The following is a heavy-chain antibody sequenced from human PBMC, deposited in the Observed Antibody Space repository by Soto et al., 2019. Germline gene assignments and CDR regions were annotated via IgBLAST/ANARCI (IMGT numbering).Heavy chain of an antibody. CDR2: IYWDDDK. CDR3: AYLPCSGGSCYWFSFSGMDV. D-gene: IGHD2-15*01. V-gene: IGHV2-5*02. J-gene: IGHJ6*02. Sequence: QITLKESGPTLVKPTQTLTLTCTFSGFSLSTSGVGVAWIRQPPGKALGWLALIYWDDDKRYRPSLESRLTITNATSKNQVVLTMTNMDSVDTATYYCAYLPCSGGSCYWFSFSGMDVWGQGTTVTVSS. CDR1: GFSLSTSGVG.